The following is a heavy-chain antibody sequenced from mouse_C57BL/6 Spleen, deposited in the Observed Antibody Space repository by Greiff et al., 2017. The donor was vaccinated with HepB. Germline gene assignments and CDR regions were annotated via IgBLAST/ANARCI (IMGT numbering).Heavy chain of an antibody. J-gene: IGHJ2*01. D-gene: IGHD2-1*01. CDR3: ARKKSYGNVDY. CDR2: INPGSGGT. Sequence: VQLQQSGAELVRPGTSVKVSCKASGYAFTNYLIEWVKQRPGQGLEWIGVINPGSGGTNYNEKFKGKATLTADKSSSTADMQRSSLTSEDSAVYVCARKKSYGNVDYWGQGTTLTVSS. V-gene: IGHV1-54*01. CDR1: GYAFTNYL.